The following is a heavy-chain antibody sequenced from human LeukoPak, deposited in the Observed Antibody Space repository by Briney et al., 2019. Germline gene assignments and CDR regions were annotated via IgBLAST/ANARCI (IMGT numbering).Heavy chain of an antibody. CDR1: GYRFNSYW. J-gene: IGHJ4*02. V-gene: IGHV5-51*01. CDR2: IYPGDSDT. Sequence: GESLKISCKGSGYRFNSYWIGWVRQMPGKGLEWMGIIYPGDSDTRYSPSFQGQVTISADKSISTAYLQWSSLKASDTAMYYCARYGWVGDSSGYPPENFDYWGQGTLVTVSS. CDR3: ARYGWVGDSSGYPPENFDY. D-gene: IGHD3-22*01.